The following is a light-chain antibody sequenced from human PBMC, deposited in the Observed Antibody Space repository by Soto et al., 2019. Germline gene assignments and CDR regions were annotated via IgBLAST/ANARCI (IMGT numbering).Light chain of an antibody. J-gene: IGKJ5*01. V-gene: IGKV1-39*01. Sequence: DIQMTQSPSSLSASVGDRVTITCRASQSISSYLNWYQQKPGKAPKLLIYAASSLQSGVPSRFSGSGSGTDFTLTISSLQPEDFATYYCQQSYSTPRSITFGQGTRMENK. CDR3: QQSYSTPRSIT. CDR1: QSISSY. CDR2: AAS.